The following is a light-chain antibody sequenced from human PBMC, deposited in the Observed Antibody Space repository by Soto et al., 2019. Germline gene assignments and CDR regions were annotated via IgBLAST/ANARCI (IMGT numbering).Light chain of an antibody. CDR1: QSITTW. CDR3: QQYKSLWT. Sequence: DIQMTQSPSTVSAYVGDSVTITCRASQSITTWLAWYQQRPGKAPNLLIYDVSSLQSGVPSRFSGSGSGTEFTLTISSLQADDCATDDCQQYKSLWTFGQGTKVDIK. V-gene: IGKV1-5*01. CDR2: DVS. J-gene: IGKJ1*01.